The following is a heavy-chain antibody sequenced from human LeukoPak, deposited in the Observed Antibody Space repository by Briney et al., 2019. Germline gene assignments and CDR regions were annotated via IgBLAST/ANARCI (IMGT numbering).Heavy chain of an antibody. J-gene: IGHJ4*02. D-gene: IGHD6-13*01. Sequence: GGSLRLSCAASGFTFSSYDMHWVRQATGKGLEWVSAIGTAGDTYYPGSVKGRFTISRENAKNSLYLQMDSLRAGDTAVYYCARSRRPSGSWYMNYWGQGTLSPSPQ. CDR2: IGTAGDT. CDR1: GFTFSSYD. V-gene: IGHV3-13*01. CDR3: ARSRRPSGSWYMNY.